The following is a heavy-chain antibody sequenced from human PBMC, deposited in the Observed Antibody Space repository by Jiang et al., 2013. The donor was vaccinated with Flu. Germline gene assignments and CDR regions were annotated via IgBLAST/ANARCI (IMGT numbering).Heavy chain of an antibody. J-gene: IGHJ4*02. Sequence: RLSCAASGFTFNNFAMTWVRQAPGKGLEWVSTISGSGQTTYYADSVKGRFAISRDNSNNTLFLEMKGLRVDDTATYFCAKEDWGNSLDYWGQGTLVTVSS. D-gene: IGHD7-27*01. V-gene: IGHV3-23*01. CDR2: ISGSGQTT. CDR3: AKEDWGNSLDY. CDR1: GFTFNNFA.